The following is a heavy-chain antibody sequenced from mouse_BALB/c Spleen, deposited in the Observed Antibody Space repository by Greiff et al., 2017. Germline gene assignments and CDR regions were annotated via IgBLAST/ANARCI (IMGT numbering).Heavy chain of an antibody. J-gene: IGHJ3*01. CDR1: GYAFSSYW. D-gene: IGHD2-1*01. V-gene: IGHV1-80*01. CDR2: IYPGDGDT. Sequence: VQLQQSGAELVRPGSSVKISCKASGYAFSSYWMNWVKQRPGQGLEWIGQIYPGDGDTNYNGKFKGKATLTADKSSSTAYMQLSSLTSEDSAVYFCARGDGNYRWLAYWGQGTLVTVSA. CDR3: ARGDGNYRWLAY.